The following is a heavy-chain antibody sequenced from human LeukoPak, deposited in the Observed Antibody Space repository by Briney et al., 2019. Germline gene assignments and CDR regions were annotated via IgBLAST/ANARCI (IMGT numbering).Heavy chain of an antibody. J-gene: IGHJ3*01. CDR3: AREYYYDSSASGSN. CDR2: IKQDGSEK. V-gene: IGHV3-7*01. D-gene: IGHD3-22*01. Sequence: PGGSLRLSCAASGFTFSSYWMSWVRQVPGKGLEWVANIKQDGSEKYYVDSVKGRFTISRDNAKNSLYLQMNSLRAEDTAVYYCAREYYYDSSASGSNWGQGTMVTVSS. CDR1: GFTFSSYW.